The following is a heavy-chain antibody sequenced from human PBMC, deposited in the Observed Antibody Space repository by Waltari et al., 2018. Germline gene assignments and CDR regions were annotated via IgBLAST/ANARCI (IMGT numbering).Heavy chain of an antibody. V-gene: IGHV3-48*03. CDR2: ISSSGSTI. J-gene: IGHJ6*02. Sequence: EVQLVESGGGLVQPGGSLRLSCAASGFTFSSYEMNWVRQAPGKGLEWVSYISSSGSTIYYADSVKGRFTISRDNAKNSLYLQMNSLRAEDTAVYYCARGPLYFTIFGGAMDVWGQGTTVTVSS. CDR3: ARGPLYFTIFGGAMDV. CDR1: GFTFSSYE. D-gene: IGHD3-3*01.